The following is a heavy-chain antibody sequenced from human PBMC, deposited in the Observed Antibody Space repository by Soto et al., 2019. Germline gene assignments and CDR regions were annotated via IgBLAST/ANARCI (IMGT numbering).Heavy chain of an antibody. Sequence: QVQLVRSGAEVKKPGASVKVSCKASGYTFTSYGISWVRQAPGQGLEWMGWISAYNGNTNYAQKLQGRVTMTTDTSTSTGYMELRSLRSDDTAVYYCAREWLVPPHPTKGMDVWGQGTTVTVSS. D-gene: IGHD2-2*01. V-gene: IGHV1-18*01. J-gene: IGHJ6*02. CDR2: ISAYNGNT. CDR1: GYTFTSYG. CDR3: AREWLVPPHPTKGMDV.